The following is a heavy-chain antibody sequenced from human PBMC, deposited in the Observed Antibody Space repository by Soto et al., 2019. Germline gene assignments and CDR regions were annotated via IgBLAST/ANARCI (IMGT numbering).Heavy chain of an antibody. CDR1: GGSISSSSYY. CDR2: IDYSGST. CDR3: ARHGMHYHDSSGYSYSPYYFDY. D-gene: IGHD3-22*01. V-gene: IGHV4-39*01. Sequence: QLQLQESGPGLVKPSETLSLTCTVSGGSISSSSYYWGWIRQPPGKGLEWIGSIDYSGSTYYNPSLKSRVNISVDTSKNQFSLKLSSVTAADTAVYHCARHGMHYHDSSGYSYSPYYFDYWGQGTLVTVSS. J-gene: IGHJ4*02.